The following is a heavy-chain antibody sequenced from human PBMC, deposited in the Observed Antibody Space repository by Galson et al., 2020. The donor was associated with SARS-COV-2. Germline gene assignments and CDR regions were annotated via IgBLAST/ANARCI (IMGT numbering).Heavy chain of an antibody. CDR1: GASISSSRSY. J-gene: IGHJ5*02. Sequence: SQTLSLTCTVSGASISSSRSYWGWIRPPPGKGLEWIGSLYYGGTTYYNPSLKSRVTISVDTSKNQFSLKLSSMTAADTAVYCCAKAGGEVGAMVDPWGQGTLVTVSS. V-gene: IGHV4-39*07. D-gene: IGHD1-26*01. CDR2: LYYGGTT. CDR3: AKAGGEVGAMVDP.